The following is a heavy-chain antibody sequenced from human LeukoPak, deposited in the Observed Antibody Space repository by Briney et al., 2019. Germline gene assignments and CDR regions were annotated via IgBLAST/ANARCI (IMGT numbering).Heavy chain of an antibody. CDR2: IIPIFGTA. CDR1: GGTFSSYA. D-gene: IGHD5-12*01. J-gene: IGHJ4*02. Sequence: GASVKVSCKASGGTFSSYAISWVRQAPGQGLEWMGGIIPIFGTANNAQKFQGRVTITADKSTSTAYMELSSLRSEDTAVYYCARAGGGYDYFDYWGQGTLVTVSS. V-gene: IGHV1-69*06. CDR3: ARAGGGYDYFDY.